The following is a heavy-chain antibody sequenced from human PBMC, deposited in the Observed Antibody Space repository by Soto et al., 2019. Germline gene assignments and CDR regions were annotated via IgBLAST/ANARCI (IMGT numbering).Heavy chain of an antibody. V-gene: IGHV3-23*01. CDR3: AKVADNIDYFWDAAASHYYYYMDV. CDR2: LSGSGRNT. CDR1: GFTFQNYA. J-gene: IGHJ6*03. D-gene: IGHD3-3*01. Sequence: EGQLLESGGGLVQPGGSLRLSCISSGFTFQNYAMTWVRQAPGKGLEWISGLSGSGRNTYYADSVKGRFTISRDNSRDTLYLLMNNLRAEDTAVYFCAKVADNIDYFWDAAASHYYYYMDVWGRGTTVSVSS.